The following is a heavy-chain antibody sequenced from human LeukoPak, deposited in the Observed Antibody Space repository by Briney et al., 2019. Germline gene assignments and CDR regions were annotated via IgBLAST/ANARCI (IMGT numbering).Heavy chain of an antibody. D-gene: IGHD2-2*01. CDR3: ARGRSVVVPAAMRTSYGMDV. Sequence: SETLSLTCAVSGGSISSGGYSWSWIRQPPGKGLEWIGYIYHSGSTYYNPSLKSRVTISVDTSKNQFSLKLSSVTAADTAVYYCARGRSVVVPAAMRTSYGMDVWGQGTTVTVSS. V-gene: IGHV4-30-2*01. J-gene: IGHJ6*02. CDR2: IYHSGST. CDR1: GGSISSGGYS.